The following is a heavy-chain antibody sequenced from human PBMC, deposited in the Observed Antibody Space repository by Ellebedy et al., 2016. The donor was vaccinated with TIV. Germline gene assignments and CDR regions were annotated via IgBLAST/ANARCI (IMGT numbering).Heavy chain of an antibody. CDR3: ARGTYGDYALLDY. J-gene: IGHJ4*02. CDR1: GFTFSSYA. Sequence: PGGSLRLSCVASGFTFSSYAMSWVRQAPGKGLEWVSAISGSGGSTYYADSVQGRFTISRDNSKNTLYLQMNSLRAEDTAVYYCARGTYGDYALLDYWGQGTLVTGSS. D-gene: IGHD4-17*01. CDR2: ISGSGGST. V-gene: IGHV3-23*01.